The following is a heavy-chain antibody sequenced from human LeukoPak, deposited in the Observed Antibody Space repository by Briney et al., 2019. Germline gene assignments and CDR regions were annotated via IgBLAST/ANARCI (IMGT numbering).Heavy chain of an antibody. D-gene: IGHD5-12*01. J-gene: IGHJ4*02. Sequence: GGSLRLSCAASGFTFSSYSMNWVRQAAGKGLEWVSSISSSSSYIYYADSVKGRFTISRDNAKNSLYLQMNSLRAEDTALYYCAKDMYGYDAFDYWGQGTLVTVSS. CDR1: GFTFSSYS. CDR2: ISSSSSYI. CDR3: AKDMYGYDAFDY. V-gene: IGHV3-21*04.